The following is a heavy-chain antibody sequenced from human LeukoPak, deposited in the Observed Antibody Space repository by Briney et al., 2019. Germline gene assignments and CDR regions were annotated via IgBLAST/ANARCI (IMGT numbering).Heavy chain of an antibody. Sequence: ASVTISCKASGYTFFTAYHMHWVRQAPGQGLDWMGVINPRGGATTYAQKFQGRVTMTTDTSTSTVYMQLRSLRSEDTAVYYCARLAAPGTSSDYWGQGTLVTVSS. CDR3: ARLAAPGTSSDY. V-gene: IGHV1-46*01. CDR2: INPRGGAT. J-gene: IGHJ4*02. CDR1: GYTFFTAYH. D-gene: IGHD6-13*01.